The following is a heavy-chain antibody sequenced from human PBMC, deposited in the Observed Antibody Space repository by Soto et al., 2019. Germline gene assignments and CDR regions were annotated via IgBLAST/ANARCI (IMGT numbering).Heavy chain of an antibody. CDR1: GFTFRNYN. V-gene: IGHV3-21*06. CDR3: ARDIASPGGDYFDS. J-gene: IGHJ4*02. D-gene: IGHD2-21*01. Sequence: ESGGGLVKAGGSLSLFCSASGFTFRNYNMNWVRQAPGKGLEWVSSISTGGAYMFYADSVKGRFTISRDNAQNSLFLQIDSPRAEDTAVYYCARDIASPGGDYFDSWGQGTLVTVSS. CDR2: ISTGGAYM.